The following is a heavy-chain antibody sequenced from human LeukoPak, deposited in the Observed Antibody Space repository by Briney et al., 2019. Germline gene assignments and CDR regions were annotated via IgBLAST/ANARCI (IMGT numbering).Heavy chain of an antibody. Sequence: GGSLRLSCAASGFTVSSNYMSWVRQAPGKGLEWVSVIYSGGSTYYADSVKGRFTISRDNSKNTLYLQMNSLRAEDTAVYYCARDRATTPHCWGQGTLITVSS. D-gene: IGHD5-12*01. J-gene: IGHJ4*02. CDR1: GFTVSSNY. CDR3: ARDRATTPHC. V-gene: IGHV3-66*01. CDR2: IYSGGST.